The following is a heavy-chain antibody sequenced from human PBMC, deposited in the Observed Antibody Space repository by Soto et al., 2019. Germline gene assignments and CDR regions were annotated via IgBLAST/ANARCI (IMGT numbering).Heavy chain of an antibody. CDR1: GGSFSGYY. V-gene: IGHV4-34*01. D-gene: IGHD6-13*01. CDR2: INHSGST. J-gene: IGHJ4*02. Sequence: SETLSLTCAVYGGSFSGYYWSWIRQPPGKGLEWNGEINHSGSTNYNPSLKSRVTISVDTSKNQFSLKLSSVTAADTAVYYCARGGIAAAGTSFDYWGQGTLVTVSS. CDR3: ARGGIAAAGTSFDY.